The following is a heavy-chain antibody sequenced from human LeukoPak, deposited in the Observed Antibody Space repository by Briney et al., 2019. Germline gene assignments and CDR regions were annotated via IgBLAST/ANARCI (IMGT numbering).Heavy chain of an antibody. D-gene: IGHD4-17*01. Sequence: ASVKVSCKASGYTFTSYYVHWVRQAPGQGLEWMGIINPSGGSTSYAQKFQGRVTMTRDTSVSTAYMEKGSLRSDDTAVYYCARQMGANGYGDPRVYDIWGHGTMVTVSS. CDR3: ARQMGANGYGDPRVYDI. J-gene: IGHJ3*02. CDR1: GYTFTSYY. CDR2: INPSGGST. V-gene: IGHV1-46*01.